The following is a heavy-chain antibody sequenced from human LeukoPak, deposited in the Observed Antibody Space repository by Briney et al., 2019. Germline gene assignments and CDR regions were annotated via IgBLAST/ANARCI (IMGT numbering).Heavy chain of an antibody. J-gene: IGHJ6*03. D-gene: IGHD3-10*01. Sequence: QPGGSLRLSCAASGFTFSSYEMNWVRQAPGKGLEWVANIKQDGSEKYYVDSVKGRFTISRDNAKNSLYLQMNSLRAEDTAVYYCARALEGSGSSSFYYYYYMDVWGKGTTVTVSS. CDR2: IKQDGSEK. CDR1: GFTFSSYE. V-gene: IGHV3-7*01. CDR3: ARALEGSGSSSFYYYYYMDV.